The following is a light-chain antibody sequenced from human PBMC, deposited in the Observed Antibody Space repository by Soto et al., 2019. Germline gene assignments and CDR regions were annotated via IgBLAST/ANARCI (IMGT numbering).Light chain of an antibody. CDR2: DVS. J-gene: IGLJ1*01. Sequence: QSALTQPRSVSGSPGQSVTISCTGTSSDVGGYNYVSWYQPHPGKAPKLIIYDVSKRPSGVPDRFSGSMSGNTASLTISGLQAEDEADYYCCSYAGNYYVFGTGTKVTVL. CDR1: SSDVGGYNY. V-gene: IGLV2-11*01. CDR3: CSYAGNYYV.